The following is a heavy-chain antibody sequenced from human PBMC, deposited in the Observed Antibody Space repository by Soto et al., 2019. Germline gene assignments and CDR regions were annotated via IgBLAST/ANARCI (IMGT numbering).Heavy chain of an antibody. CDR1: GLTFSTYS. D-gene: IGHD2-2*02. J-gene: IGHJ6*02. CDR3: AREYTAWPLAYGLDV. Sequence: XEFLSLSCVGSGLTFSTYSINWVRQAPGKGLEWVSSISSRIDIYYADSVNGRFTISRDNAKNSVSLQMNSLRAEDTAVYYCAREYTAWPLAYGLDVWGQGTTVTVSS. V-gene: IGHV3-21*01. CDR2: ISSRIDI.